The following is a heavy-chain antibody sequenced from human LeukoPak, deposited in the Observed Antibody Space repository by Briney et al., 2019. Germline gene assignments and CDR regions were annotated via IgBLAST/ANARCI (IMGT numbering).Heavy chain of an antibody. J-gene: IGHJ6*03. D-gene: IGHD3-10*01. Sequence: GASVKVSCKASGYTFTMYYIHWVRQAPGQGLEWMGMINPSDGATTYAQRFQGRVTMTRDMFLCEGAERGAEWELGGLFASYYTYYYMDVWGRGTTVTVSS. V-gene: IGHV1-46*01. CDR3: TYYYMDV. CDR1: GYTFTMYY. CDR2: INPSDGAT.